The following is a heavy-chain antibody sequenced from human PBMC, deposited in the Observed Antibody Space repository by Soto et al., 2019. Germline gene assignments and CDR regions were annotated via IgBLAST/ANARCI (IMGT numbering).Heavy chain of an antibody. J-gene: IGHJ4*02. CDR2: INPSGGST. V-gene: IGHV1-46*01. CDR3: AKVRGGGSWYKDLYY. D-gene: IGHD6-13*01. Sequence: ASVKVSCKASGYTFTSYYMHWVRQAPGQGLEWMGLINPSGGSTSYAQKFQGRVTMTRDTSTSTVYMELSSLRSEDTAVYYCAKVRGGGSWYKDLYYWGQGTLVPVSS. CDR1: GYTFTSYY.